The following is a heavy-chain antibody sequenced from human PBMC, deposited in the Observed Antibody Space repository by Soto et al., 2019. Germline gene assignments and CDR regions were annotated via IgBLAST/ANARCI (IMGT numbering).Heavy chain of an antibody. Sequence: QVQLQESVPGLVKPSGTVSLTCAVSGVSISRGNWWSWVRQPPGKGLEWIGEIFRDGLTTYYPSLRGRATSSVDTSKSRFSLMVTSANAADTAIYYCVRLVYDRRLNYLYFDYWGRGALVTVSS. CDR2: IFRDGLT. CDR3: VRLVYDRRLNYLYFDY. V-gene: IGHV4-4*02. J-gene: IGHJ4*02. D-gene: IGHD3-22*01. CDR1: GVSISRGNW.